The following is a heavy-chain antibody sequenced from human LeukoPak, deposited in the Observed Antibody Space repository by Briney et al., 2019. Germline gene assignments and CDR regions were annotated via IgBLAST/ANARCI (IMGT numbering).Heavy chain of an antibody. Sequence: SETLSLTCTVSGGSISSSSYYWGWIRQPPGKGLEWIGSIYYSGSTYYNPSLKSRVTISVDTSKNQFSLKLSSVTAADTAVYYCAREVSGWLGAPTGDFDYWGQGTLVTVSS. CDR2: IYYSGST. J-gene: IGHJ4*02. D-gene: IGHD6-19*01. CDR1: GGSISSSSYY. V-gene: IGHV4-39*07. CDR3: AREVSGWLGAPTGDFDY.